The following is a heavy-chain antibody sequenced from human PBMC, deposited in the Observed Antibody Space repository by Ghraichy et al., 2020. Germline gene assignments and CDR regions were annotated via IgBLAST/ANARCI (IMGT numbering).Heavy chain of an antibody. CDR2: IYRDGST. CDR3: AGDPGLSNGCNY. Sequence: GGSLRLSCAASGFTVSDTFMNWFRQAPGKGLEWVSIIYRDGSTYYADPVKGRFTISRDNSKNTLYLQMNSRRVEDKAVYYCAGDPGLSNGCNYWGQGTLVTVAS. CDR1: GFTVSDTF. V-gene: IGHV3-66*01. J-gene: IGHJ1*01. D-gene: IGHD2/OR15-2a*01.